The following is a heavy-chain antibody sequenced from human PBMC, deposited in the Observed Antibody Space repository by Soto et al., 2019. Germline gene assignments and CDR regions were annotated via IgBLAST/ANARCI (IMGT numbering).Heavy chain of an antibody. D-gene: IGHD6-6*01. CDR1: GYTFTSYA. J-gene: IGHJ4*02. Sequence: QVQLVQSGAEEKKPGASVKVSCKASGYTFTSYAMHWVRQAPGQRLEWMGWINAGNGNTKYSQKFQGRVTITRDTSASTAYMELSSLRSEDTAVYYCARVAALAAPEYFDYWGQGTLVTVSS. CDR2: INAGNGNT. V-gene: IGHV1-3*05. CDR3: ARVAALAAPEYFDY.